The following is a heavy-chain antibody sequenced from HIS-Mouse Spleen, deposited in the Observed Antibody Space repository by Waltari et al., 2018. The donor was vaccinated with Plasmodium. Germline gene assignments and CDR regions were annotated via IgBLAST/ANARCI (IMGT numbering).Heavy chain of an antibody. V-gene: IGHV4-39*01. D-gene: IGHD4-4*01. CDR3: ASLPHVEEVTTPFYYYYYGMDV. CDR2: IYYSGST. CDR1: GGSISSSSYY. J-gene: IGHJ6*02. Sequence: QLQLQESGPGLVTPSETLSLTCTVSGGSISSSSYYWGWIRQPPGKGLEWIGSIYYSGSTYYNPSLKSRVTISVDTSKNQFSLKLSSVTAADTAVYYCASLPHVEEVTTPFYYYYYGMDVWGQGTTVTVSS.